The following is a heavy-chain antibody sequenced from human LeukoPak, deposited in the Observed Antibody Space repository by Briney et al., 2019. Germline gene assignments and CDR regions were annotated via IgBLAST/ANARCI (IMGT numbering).Heavy chain of an antibody. D-gene: IGHD2-15*01. V-gene: IGHV3-13*01. CDR2: IGTAGDT. J-gene: IGHJ4*02. CDR3: ARVGTQGYLDY. CDR1: GFTFSSYD. Sequence: GGSLRLSCAASGFTFSSYDMHWVRHATGKGLEWVSAIGTAGDTYYPGSVKGRFTISRENAKNSLYLQMNSLRAGDTAVYYCARVGTQGYLDYWGQGTLVTVSS.